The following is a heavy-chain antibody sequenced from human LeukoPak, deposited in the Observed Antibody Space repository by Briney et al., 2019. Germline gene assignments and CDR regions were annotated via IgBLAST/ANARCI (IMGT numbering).Heavy chain of an antibody. Sequence: SETLSLTCTVSGGSISNSGYYWGWIRQPPGKGPEWIGSMYYSGSTFHNPSLKSRVTISVDTSKNQFSLKLSSVTAADTAVYYCARVPNWNYGIDPWGQGTLVTVSS. CDR1: GGSISNSGYY. J-gene: IGHJ5*02. V-gene: IGHV4-39*07. D-gene: IGHD1-7*01. CDR3: ARVPNWNYGIDP. CDR2: MYYSGST.